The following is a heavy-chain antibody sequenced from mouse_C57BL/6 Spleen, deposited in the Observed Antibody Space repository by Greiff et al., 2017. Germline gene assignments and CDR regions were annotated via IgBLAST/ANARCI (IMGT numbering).Heavy chain of an antibody. CDR1: GYSFTGYY. CDR2: INPSTGGT. Sequence: EVQLQQSGPELVKPGASVKISCKASGYSFTGYYMNWVKQSPEKSLEWIGEINPSTGGTTYNQKFKAKATLTVDKSSSTAYMQLKSLTSEDSAVYYCARGGGLRRRFDYWGQGTTLTVSS. D-gene: IGHD2-4*01. J-gene: IGHJ2*01. V-gene: IGHV1-42*01. CDR3: ARGGGLRRRFDY.